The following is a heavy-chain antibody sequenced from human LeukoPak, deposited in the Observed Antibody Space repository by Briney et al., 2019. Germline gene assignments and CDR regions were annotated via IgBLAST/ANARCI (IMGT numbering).Heavy chain of an antibody. Sequence: SETLSLTCTVSGGSISSYYWSWIRQPPGKGLEWIGYIYYSGSTNYKPSLKSRVTISVDTSKNQFSLKLSSVTAADTAVYYCARVPRSYYFYYYMDVWGKGTTVTVSS. J-gene: IGHJ6*03. CDR3: ARVPRSYYFYYYMDV. CDR1: GGSISSYY. V-gene: IGHV4-59*08. CDR2: IYYSGST. D-gene: IGHD2-2*01.